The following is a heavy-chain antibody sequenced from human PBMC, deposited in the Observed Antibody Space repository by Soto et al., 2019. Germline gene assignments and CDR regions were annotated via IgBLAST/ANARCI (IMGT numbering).Heavy chain of an antibody. CDR2: ISYDGSNK. J-gene: IGHJ6*02. CDR1: GFTFSSYG. CDR3: AKDQSGSYSGYGMDV. D-gene: IGHD1-26*01. Sequence: GGSLRLSCAASGFTFSSYGMHWVRQAPGKGLEWVAVISYDGSNKYYADSAKGRFTISRDNSKNTLYLQMNSLRAEDTALYYCAKDQSGSYSGYGMDVWGQGTTVTVSS. V-gene: IGHV3-30*18.